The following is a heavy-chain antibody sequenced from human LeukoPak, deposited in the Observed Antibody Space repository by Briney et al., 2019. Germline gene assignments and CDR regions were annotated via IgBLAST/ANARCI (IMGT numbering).Heavy chain of an antibody. V-gene: IGHV3-23*01. J-gene: IGHJ4*02. CDR2: ISAASRIT. D-gene: IGHD1-26*01. CDR1: GFTFSSYA. CDR3: AKDRNGSGDIDY. Sequence: GGSLRLSCAASGFTFSSYAMNWVRQTPGKGLEWVSSISAASRITFYAESVKGLITNSRDNSKNTVYQQKSRRRAEDTVLYHCAKDRNGSGDIDYWGRGTLVTVS.